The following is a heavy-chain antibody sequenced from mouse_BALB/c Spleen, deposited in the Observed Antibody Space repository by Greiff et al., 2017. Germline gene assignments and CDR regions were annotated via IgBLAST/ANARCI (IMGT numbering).Heavy chain of an antibody. Sequence: EVQLQESGAELVRPGALVKLSCKASGFNIKDYYMHWVKQRPEQGLEWIGWIDPENGNTIYDPKFQGKASITADTSSNTAYLQLSSLTSEDTAVYYCATHPHLGSFAYWGQGTLVTVSA. J-gene: IGHJ3*01. CDR1: GFNIKDYY. CDR3: ATHPHLGSFAY. V-gene: IGHV14-1*02. D-gene: IGHD4-1*01. CDR2: IDPENGNT.